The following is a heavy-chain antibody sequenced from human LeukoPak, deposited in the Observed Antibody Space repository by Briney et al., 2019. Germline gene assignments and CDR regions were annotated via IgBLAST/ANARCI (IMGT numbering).Heavy chain of an antibody. Sequence: ASVKVSCKASGYTFTSYDINWVRQATGQGLERMGWMNPNSGNTGYAQRFQGRVTITRNTSTNTAYMELSSLGSEDTAVYYCARGGKDCSAGSCYRWFDPWGQGTLVTVSS. CDR2: MNPNSGNT. CDR1: GYTFTSYD. J-gene: IGHJ5*02. D-gene: IGHD2-15*01. CDR3: ARGGKDCSAGSCYRWFDP. V-gene: IGHV1-8*03.